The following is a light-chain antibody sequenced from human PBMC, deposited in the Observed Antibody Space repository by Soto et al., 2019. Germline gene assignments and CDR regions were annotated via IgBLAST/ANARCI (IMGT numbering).Light chain of an antibody. J-gene: IGKJ2*01. CDR1: QDISNY. CDR3: QQYDNLPPYT. Sequence: DIQMTQSPSSLSASVGDRVTITCQASQDISNYLNWYQQKPGKAPKLLIYDASNLEIGVPSRFSGSGSGTDFTFTFSSLQPEDIATYYCQQYDNLPPYTFGQGTKLEIK. V-gene: IGKV1-33*01. CDR2: DAS.